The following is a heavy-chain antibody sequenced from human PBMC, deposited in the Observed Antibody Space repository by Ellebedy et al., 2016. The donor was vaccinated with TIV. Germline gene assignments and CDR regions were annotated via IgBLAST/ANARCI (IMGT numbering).Heavy chain of an antibody. Sequence: SQTLSLTCAVYGGSFSSYYWTWIRQPPGKGLEWIGEITHSGSATYNPSLKSRVTMSVDTSKNHLSLKLTSVTAADTAVYYCAIRWGFYDYWGQGTLVIVSS. J-gene: IGHJ4*02. CDR1: GGSFSSYY. D-gene: IGHD7-27*01. CDR3: AIRWGFYDY. V-gene: IGHV4-34*01. CDR2: ITHSGSA.